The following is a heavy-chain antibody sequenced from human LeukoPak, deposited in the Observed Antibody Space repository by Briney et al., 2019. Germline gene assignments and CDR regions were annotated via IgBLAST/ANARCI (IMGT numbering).Heavy chain of an antibody. J-gene: IGHJ4*02. Sequence: GSSVKVSCKXSGGTFSSYAISWVRQAPRQGLEWMGRIIPIFGTANYAQKFQGRVTITTDESTSTAYMELSSLRSEDTAVYYCARRYYYDSSGYFDYWGQGTLVTVSS. V-gene: IGHV1-69*05. D-gene: IGHD3-22*01. CDR1: GGTFSSYA. CDR2: IIPIFGTA. CDR3: ARRYYYDSSGYFDY.